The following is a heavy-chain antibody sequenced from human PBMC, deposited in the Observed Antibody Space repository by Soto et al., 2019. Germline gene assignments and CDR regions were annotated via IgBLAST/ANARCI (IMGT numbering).Heavy chain of an antibody. CDR3: AKTGGGEWWSMDRWFDP. CDR1: GFTFNSYA. V-gene: IGHV3-23*01. Sequence: EVQLLESGGGLVQPGGSLRLSCTASGFTFNSYAMSWVRQAPGKGLKWVSTINGRGGSTYYADSVKSRFTISRDNSKNTLYLQMSSLRAEDTAVYYCAKTGGGEWWSMDRWFDPWGQGTLVTVSS. D-gene: IGHD2-8*02. CDR2: INGRGGST. J-gene: IGHJ5*02.